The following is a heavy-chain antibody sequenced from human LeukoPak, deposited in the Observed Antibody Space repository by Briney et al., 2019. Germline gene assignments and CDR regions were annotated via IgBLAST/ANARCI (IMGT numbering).Heavy chain of an antibody. CDR2: ISWNSGSI. J-gene: IGHJ3*02. CDR1: GFTFDDYA. D-gene: IGHD4-23*01. CDR3: AKDRSAGNPKAKYSGAFDI. V-gene: IGHV3-9*03. Sequence: QAGGSLRLSCAASGFTFDDYAMHWVRQAPGKGLEWVSGISWNSGSIGYADSVKGRFTISRDNAKNSLYLQMNSLRAEDMALYYCAKDRSAGNPKAKYSGAFDIWGQGTMVTVSS.